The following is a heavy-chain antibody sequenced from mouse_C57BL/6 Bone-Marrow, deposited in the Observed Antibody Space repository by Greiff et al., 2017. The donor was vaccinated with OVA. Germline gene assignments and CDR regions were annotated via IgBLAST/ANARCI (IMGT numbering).Heavy chain of an antibody. J-gene: IGHJ4*01. CDR2: IDPSDSYT. Sequence: QVQLQQPGAELVRPGTSVKLSCKASGYTFTSYWMHWVKQRPGQGLEWIGVIDPSDSYTNYNQKFKGKATLTVDTSSSTAYMQLSSLTSEDSAVYYCAIWLRRGDYWGQGTSVTVSS. CDR1: GYTFTSYW. CDR3: AIWLRRGDY. D-gene: IGHD2-2*01. V-gene: IGHV1-59*01.